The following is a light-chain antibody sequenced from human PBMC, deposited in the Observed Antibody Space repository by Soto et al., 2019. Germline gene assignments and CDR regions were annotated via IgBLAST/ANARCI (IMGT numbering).Light chain of an antibody. J-gene: IGKJ2*01. CDR2: KNS. Sequence: EIVLTQTPLSSPVTLGQPASLSSRSSHSLVHSDGNTYLSWLQQRPGQPPRLLFYKNSNRFSGVPDRFSGGGAGTDFTLKISRVEAEDVGVYYCMQVTQFPHTFGQGTKLEIK. V-gene: IGKV2-24*01. CDR3: MQVTQFPHT. CDR1: HSLVHSDGNTY.